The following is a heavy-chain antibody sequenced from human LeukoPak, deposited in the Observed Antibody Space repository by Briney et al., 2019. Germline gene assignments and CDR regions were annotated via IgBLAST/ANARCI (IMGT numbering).Heavy chain of an antibody. Sequence: GGSLRLSCAASGFTFSSYAMSWVRQAPGKGLEWVSAISGSGGSTYYAGSVKGRFTISRDNSKNTLYLQMNSLRAEDTAVYYCAKAVRGPDILTGYYTGGYFDYWGQGTLVTVSS. V-gene: IGHV3-23*01. CDR1: GFTFSSYA. CDR2: ISGSGGST. CDR3: AKAVRGPDILTGYYTGGYFDY. J-gene: IGHJ4*02. D-gene: IGHD3-9*01.